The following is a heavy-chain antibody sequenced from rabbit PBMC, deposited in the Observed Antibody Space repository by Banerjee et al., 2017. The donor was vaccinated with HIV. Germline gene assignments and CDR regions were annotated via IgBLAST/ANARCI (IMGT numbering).Heavy chain of an antibody. J-gene: IGHJ4*01. Sequence: QEQLVESRGGLVKPGGSLTLTCTASGFTISSDYDMCWVRQAPGKGLEWIGCIYAGSSGTTWYASWAKGRFTISKTSSTTVTLQMTSLTAADTATYFCARDLGGYAGYGDLWGQGTLVTVS. CDR1: GFTISSDYD. D-gene: IGHD7-1*01. CDR3: ARDLGGYAGYGDL. CDR2: IYAGSSGTT. V-gene: IGHV1S45*01.